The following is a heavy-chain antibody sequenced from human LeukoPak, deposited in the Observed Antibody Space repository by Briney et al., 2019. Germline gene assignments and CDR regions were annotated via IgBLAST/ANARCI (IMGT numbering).Heavy chain of an antibody. CDR3: AREGATRSAPRSWHWFDP. V-gene: IGHV3-66*01. J-gene: IGHJ5*02. CDR2: IYSGGST. CDR1: GFTVSSYY. D-gene: IGHD3-16*01. Sequence: PGGSLRLSCAASGFTVSSYYMNWVRQAPGKGLDWVSIIYSGGSTYYADSVTGRFTISRDNAKNSLYLQMNSLRAEDTAVYYCAREGATRSAPRSWHWFDPWGQGTLVTVSS.